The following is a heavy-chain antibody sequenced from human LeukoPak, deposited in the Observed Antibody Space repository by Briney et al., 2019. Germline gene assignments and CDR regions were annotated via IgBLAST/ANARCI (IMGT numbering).Heavy chain of an antibody. V-gene: IGHV5-51*01. CDR3: ARASRDGYNQNFDH. CDR1: GYSFITYW. Sequence: GESLQISCEGLGYSFITYWSAWVRQRPGKGLVWMGIIYPYGSETRYDPSFEGQVTISADRSTSTAYLQWSSLRASDTAMYYCARASRDGYNQNFDHWGQGTLVTV. J-gene: IGHJ4*02. D-gene: IGHD5-24*01. CDR2: IYPYGSET.